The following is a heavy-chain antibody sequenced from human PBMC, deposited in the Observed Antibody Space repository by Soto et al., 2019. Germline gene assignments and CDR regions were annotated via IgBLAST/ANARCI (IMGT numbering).Heavy chain of an antibody. V-gene: IGHV1-69*13. CDR1: GGTFSSCA. CDR3: ARDLAARPYYYYGMDV. CDR2: IIPIFGTA. Sequence: SVKVSCKASGGTFSSCAISWVRRARGEGLEWMGGIIPIFGTANYAQKFQGRVTITADESTSTAYMELSSLRSEDTAVYYCARDLAARPYYYYGMDVWGQGTTVTVSS. J-gene: IGHJ6*02. D-gene: IGHD6-6*01.